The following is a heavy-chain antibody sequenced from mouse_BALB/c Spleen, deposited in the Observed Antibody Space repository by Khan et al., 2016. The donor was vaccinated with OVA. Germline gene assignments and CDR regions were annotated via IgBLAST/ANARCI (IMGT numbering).Heavy chain of an antibody. CDR2: INTYTGEP. V-gene: IGHV9-3-1*01. Sequence: QIQLVQSGPELKKPGETVKISCKASGYTFTDYVMNWVKQAPGKGLRWMGWINTYTGEPTYADDFKGRFAFSSETSASTAYLQINNLKNEDTATYFCARFHGGYWGQGTTLTVSS. CDR1: GYTFTDYV. J-gene: IGHJ2*01. CDR3: ARFHGGY.